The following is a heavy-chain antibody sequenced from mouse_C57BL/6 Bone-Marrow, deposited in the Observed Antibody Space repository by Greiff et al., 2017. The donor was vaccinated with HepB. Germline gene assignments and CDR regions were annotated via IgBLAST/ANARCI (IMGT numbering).Heavy chain of an antibody. J-gene: IGHJ4*01. V-gene: IGHV1-80*01. Sequence: VQLQQSGAELVKPGASVKISCKASGYAFSSYWMNWVKQRPGKGLEWIGQIYPGDGDTNYNGKFKGKATLTADKSSSTAYMQLSSLTSEDSAVYFCARRDYDGAMDYWGQGTSVTVSS. CDR3: ARRDYDGAMDY. D-gene: IGHD2-4*01. CDR1: GYAFSSYW. CDR2: IYPGDGDT.